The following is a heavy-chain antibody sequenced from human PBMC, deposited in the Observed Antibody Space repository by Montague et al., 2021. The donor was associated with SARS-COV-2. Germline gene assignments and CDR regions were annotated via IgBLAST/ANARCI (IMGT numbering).Heavy chain of an antibody. CDR2: IDWDEDQ. J-gene: IGHJ4*02. CDR3: ARSYGDYRDSYFDY. Sequence: PALVKPTQTLTLICTFSGFSLNTSGMCVSWIRQPPGKALEWLALIDWDEDQYYSTSLKTRLTISKDTSKNQVVLTMTNMDPIDTATYYCARSYGDYRDSYFDYWGQGTLVTVSS. D-gene: IGHD4-17*01. CDR1: GFSLNTSGMC. V-gene: IGHV2-70*01.